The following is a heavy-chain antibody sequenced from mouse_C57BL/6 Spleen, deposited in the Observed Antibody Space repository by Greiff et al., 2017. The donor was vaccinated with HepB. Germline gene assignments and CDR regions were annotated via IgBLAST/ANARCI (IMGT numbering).Heavy chain of an antibody. V-gene: IGHV1-19*01. CDR1: GYTFTDYY. CDR3: ASGLDYFDY. J-gene: IGHJ2*01. CDR2: INPYNGGT. D-gene: IGHD2-13*01. Sequence: EVQLQQSGPVLVKPGASVKMSCKASGYTFTDYYMNWVKQSHGKSLEWIGVINPYNGGTSYNQKFKGKATLTVDKSSSTAYMELNSLTSEDSAVYYCASGLDYFDYWGQGTTLTVSS.